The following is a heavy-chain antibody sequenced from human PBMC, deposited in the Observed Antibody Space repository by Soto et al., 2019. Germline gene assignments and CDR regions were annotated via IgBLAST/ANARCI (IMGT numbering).Heavy chain of an antibody. CDR3: ASTPVTGTHNDY. CDR2: ISSSGSTI. V-gene: IGHV3-11*01. J-gene: IGHJ4*02. Sequence: GGSLRLSCAASGFTFSDYYMSWIRQAPGKGLEWVSYISSSGSTIYYADSVKGRFTISRDNAKNSLYLQMNSLRAEDTAVYYCASTPVTGTHNDYWGQGTLVTVSS. CDR1: GFTFSDYY. D-gene: IGHD1-20*01.